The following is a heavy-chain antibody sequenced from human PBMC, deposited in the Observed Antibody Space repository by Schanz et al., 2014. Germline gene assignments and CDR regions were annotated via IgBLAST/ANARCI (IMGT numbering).Heavy chain of an antibody. CDR1: GFTFSNYW. CDR2: IKQDESEK. D-gene: IGHD6-13*01. CDR3: ARDLIAAAESWFDP. V-gene: IGHV3-7*01. J-gene: IGHJ5*02. Sequence: EVQLVQSGGGLVQPGGSLRLSCVASGFTFSNYWLTWVRQAPGKGLEWMANIKQDESEKYYVDSVKGRFTISRDNAKNSLFLQMNSLRPEDTAVYYCARDLIAAAESWFDPWGQGTPITVSA.